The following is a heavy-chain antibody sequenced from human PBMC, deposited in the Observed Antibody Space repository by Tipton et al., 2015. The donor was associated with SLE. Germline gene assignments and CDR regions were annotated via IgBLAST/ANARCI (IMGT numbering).Heavy chain of an antibody. Sequence: TLSLTCTVSGGSINSADYYWSWIRQHPGKGLEWIGYIFYTGHTNYNPSLKSRGSISMDTSKNQFSLILSSVTAADTAVYYCARGLLEWSEVWGQGTTVTVSS. J-gene: IGHJ6*02. CDR2: IFYTGHT. CDR3: ARGLLEWSEV. D-gene: IGHD3-3*01. V-gene: IGHV4-31*03. CDR1: GGSINSADYY.